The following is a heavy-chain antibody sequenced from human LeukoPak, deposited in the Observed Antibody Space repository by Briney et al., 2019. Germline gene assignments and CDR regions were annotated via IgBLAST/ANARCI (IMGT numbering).Heavy chain of an antibody. CDR2: ISSCSSYI. CDR3: ARAQHGYSSSPFDY. CDR1: GFTFSNYS. J-gene: IGHJ4*02. D-gene: IGHD6-13*01. Sequence: GGSLRLSCAASGFTFSNYSMNWVRQAPGKGLEWVSSISSCSSYIYYADSVKGRFTISRDNAKNSLYLQMNSLRAEDTAVYYCARAQHGYSSSPFDYWGQGTLVTVSS. V-gene: IGHV3-21*01.